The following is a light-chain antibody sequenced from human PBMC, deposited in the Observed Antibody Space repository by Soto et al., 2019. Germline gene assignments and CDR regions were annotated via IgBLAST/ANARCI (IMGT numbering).Light chain of an antibody. Sequence: EIVLTQSPGTLPLSPGERAPLSCRASQSVSSYKLAWYQQKPGQPPRLLISGASSRATGIPDRFSGGGSGTDFTLTISRLEPEDFAVYYCQQFSSYPLTFGGGTKVDI. CDR3: QQFSSYPLT. J-gene: IGKJ4*01. V-gene: IGKV3-20*01. CDR2: GAS. CDR1: QSVSSYK.